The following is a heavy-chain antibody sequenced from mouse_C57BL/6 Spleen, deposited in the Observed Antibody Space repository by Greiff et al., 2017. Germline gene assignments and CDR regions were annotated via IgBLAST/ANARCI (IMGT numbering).Heavy chain of an antibody. CDR1: GYTFTSYW. Sequence: VQLQQPGAELVRPGTSVKLSCKASGYTFTSYWMHWVKQRPGQGLEWIGVIDPSDSYTNYNQKFKGKATLTVDTSSSTAYMQLSSLTSEDSAVYYCARGTGDYWGQGTTLTVSS. CDR3: ARGTGDY. CDR2: IDPSDSYT. V-gene: IGHV1-59*01. D-gene: IGHD4-1*01. J-gene: IGHJ2*01.